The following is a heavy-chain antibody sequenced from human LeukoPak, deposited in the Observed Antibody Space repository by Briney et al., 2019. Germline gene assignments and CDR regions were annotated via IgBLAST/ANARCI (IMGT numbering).Heavy chain of an antibody. Sequence: GWSLIRSCSVSGITLRNYGMSWVRQAPGKGLEWVAGISDSGGRTNYADSVKGRFTISRDNPKNTLYLQMNSLRAEDTAVYYCARESGSYFLSFDYWGQGTLVTVSS. D-gene: IGHD1-26*01. V-gene: IGHV3-23*01. CDR1: GITLRNYG. J-gene: IGHJ4*02. CDR2: ISDSGGRT. CDR3: ARESGSYFLSFDY.